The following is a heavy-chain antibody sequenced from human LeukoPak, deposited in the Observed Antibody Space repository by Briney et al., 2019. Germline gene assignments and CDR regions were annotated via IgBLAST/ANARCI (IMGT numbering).Heavy chain of an antibody. Sequence: LPGESLRLSCAASGFTFSSYGMHGVRQAPGKGLEWVAVIWYDGSNKYYADSVKGRFTISRDNSKNTLYLQMNSLRAEDTAVYYCARDYSSSSLGYFDYWGQGTLVTVSS. J-gene: IGHJ4*02. CDR1: GFTFSSYG. CDR3: ARDYSSSSLGYFDY. V-gene: IGHV3-33*01. CDR2: IWYDGSNK. D-gene: IGHD6-6*01.